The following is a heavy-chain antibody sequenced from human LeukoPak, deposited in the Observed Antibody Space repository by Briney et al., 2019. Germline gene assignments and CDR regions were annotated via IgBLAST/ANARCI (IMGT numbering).Heavy chain of an antibody. CDR2: ISSSGSTT. V-gene: IGHV3-23*01. CDR1: GFTFSSFA. Sequence: GGSLRLSCVDSGFTFSSFAMSWVRQAPGKGLEWVSTISSSGSTTYYVDSVKGRFTISRDNSRNTLYLQMNSLRGEDTAVYYCARESPAFDYWGQGTLVAVS. J-gene: IGHJ4*02. CDR3: ARESPAFDY.